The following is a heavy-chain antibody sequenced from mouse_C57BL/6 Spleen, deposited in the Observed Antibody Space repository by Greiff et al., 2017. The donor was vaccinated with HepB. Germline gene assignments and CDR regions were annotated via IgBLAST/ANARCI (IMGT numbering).Heavy chain of an antibody. CDR1: GFSLTSYG. J-gene: IGHJ3*01. V-gene: IGHV2-2*01. CDR2: IWSGGST. Sequence: VMLVESGPGLVQPSQRLSITCTVSGFSLTSYGVHWVRQSPGKGLEWLGVIWSGGSTDYNAAFISRLSISKDNSKSQVFFKMNSLQADDTAIYYCARKSVSEGFAYWGQGTLVTVSA. CDR3: ARKSVSEGFAY.